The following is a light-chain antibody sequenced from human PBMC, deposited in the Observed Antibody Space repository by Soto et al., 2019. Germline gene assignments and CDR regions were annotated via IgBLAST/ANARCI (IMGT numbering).Light chain of an antibody. CDR2: DVS. CDR3: CSYAGSYTFV. J-gene: IGLJ1*01. CDR1: RLDVGGYNY. Sequence: QSVLTQPASVSGSPGQSITISCTGTRLDVGGYNYVSWYQQHPGKVPKLIIYDVSKWPSGVPDRFSGSKSGNTASLTISGLQAEDEGDYYCCSYAGSYTFVFGTGTKVTVL. V-gene: IGLV2-11*01.